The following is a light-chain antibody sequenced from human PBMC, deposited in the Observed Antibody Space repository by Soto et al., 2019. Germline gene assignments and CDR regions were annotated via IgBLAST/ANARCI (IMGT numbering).Light chain of an antibody. J-gene: IGKJ3*01. CDR3: QQYDNLPLT. CDR2: GAS. CDR1: QSVRSD. V-gene: IGKV3-15*01. Sequence: EIVLTQSRDTLSLSPGQRATLSCSSSQSVRSDYFAWYQQKPGQAPMLLIFGASSRATGVPARFSGSGSGTEFTLTINSLQSEDFAVYFCQQYDNLPLTFGPRTKVDI.